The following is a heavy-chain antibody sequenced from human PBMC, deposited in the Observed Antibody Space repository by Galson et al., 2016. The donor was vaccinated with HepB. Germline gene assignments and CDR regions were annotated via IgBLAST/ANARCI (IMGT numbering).Heavy chain of an antibody. CDR3: AKDLSQVSQN. V-gene: IGHV3-30*18. Sequence: VRQAPGKGPDWVAFISYDGSDKSYADSVKGRFTISRDNSKDTLYLQMNSLKVEDTAVYYCAKDLSQVSQNWGQGTLVTVSS. CDR2: ISYDGSDK. J-gene: IGHJ1*01.